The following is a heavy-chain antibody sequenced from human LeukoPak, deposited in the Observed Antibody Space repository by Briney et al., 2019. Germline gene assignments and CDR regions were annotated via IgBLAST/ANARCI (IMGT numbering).Heavy chain of an antibody. Sequence: SETLSLTCTVSGGSISSSSYYWGWIRQPPGKGREWIGSIYYSGSTYYNPSLKSRVTISVDTSKNQFSLKLSSVTAADTAVYYCARLRVVRGVIIRDFDYWGQGTLVTVSS. V-gene: IGHV4-39*01. CDR2: IYYSGST. J-gene: IGHJ4*02. CDR3: ARLRVVRGVIIRDFDY. CDR1: GGSISSSSYY. D-gene: IGHD3-10*01.